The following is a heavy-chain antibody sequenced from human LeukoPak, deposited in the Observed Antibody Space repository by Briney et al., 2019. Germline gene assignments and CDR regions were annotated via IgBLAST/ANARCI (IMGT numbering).Heavy chain of an antibody. V-gene: IGHV3-48*03. Sequence: GGSLRLSCAASGFTFSSYEMNWVRQAPGKGLEWVSYISSSGSTIYYADSVKGRFTISRDNSKNTLYLQMNSLRAEDTAVYYCARDYYESSGYYPWNYWGQGTLVTVSS. D-gene: IGHD3-22*01. CDR3: ARDYYESSGYYPWNY. J-gene: IGHJ4*02. CDR2: ISSSGSTI. CDR1: GFTFSSYE.